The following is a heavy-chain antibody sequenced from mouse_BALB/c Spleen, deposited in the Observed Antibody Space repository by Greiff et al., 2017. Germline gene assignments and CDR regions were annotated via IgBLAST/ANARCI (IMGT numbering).Heavy chain of an antibody. CDR3: AREITTVVEYYFDY. D-gene: IGHD1-1*01. V-gene: IGHV1-87*01. Sequence: VQLQQSGAELARPGASVKLSCKASGYTFTSYWMQWLKQRPGQGLEWIGAIYPGDGDTRYTQKFKGKATLTADKSSSTAYMQLSSLASEDSAVYYCAREITTVVEYYFDYWGQGTTLTVSS. CDR2: IYPGDGDT. CDR1: GYTFTSYW. J-gene: IGHJ2*01.